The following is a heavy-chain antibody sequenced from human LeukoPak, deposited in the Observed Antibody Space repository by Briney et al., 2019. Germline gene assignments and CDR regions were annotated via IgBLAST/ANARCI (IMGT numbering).Heavy chain of an antibody. CDR1: GCTFIRYE. V-gene: IGHV3-48*03. CDR2: ISSSGSTI. CDR3: AELGITMIGGV. D-gene: IGHD3-10*02. J-gene: IGHJ6*04. Sequence: RVTWAASGCTFIRYEMNWVRQAPGKGLEWVSYISSSGSTIYYADSVKGRFTISRDNAKNSLYLQMNSLRAEDTAVYYCAELGITMIGGVWGKGTTVTISS.